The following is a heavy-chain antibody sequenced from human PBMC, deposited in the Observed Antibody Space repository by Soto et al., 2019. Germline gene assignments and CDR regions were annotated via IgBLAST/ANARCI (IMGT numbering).Heavy chain of an antibody. D-gene: IGHD6-13*01. J-gene: IGHJ4*02. CDR3: ARHRYSSSWYVDYFDY. V-gene: IGHV4-39*01. CDR1: GGSISSSSYY. Sequence: SETLSLTCTVSGGSISSSSYYWGWIRQPPGKGLEWIGSIYYSGSTYYNPSLKSRVTISVDTSKNQFSLKLSSVTAADTAVYYCARHRYSSSWYVDYFDYWGQGTLVTVSS. CDR2: IYYSGST.